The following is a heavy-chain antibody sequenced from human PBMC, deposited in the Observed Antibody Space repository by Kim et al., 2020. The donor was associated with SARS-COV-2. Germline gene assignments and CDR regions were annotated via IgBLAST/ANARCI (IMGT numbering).Heavy chain of an antibody. CDR2: INPNSGDT. Sequence: ASVKVSCKASGYTFTDFFMHWVRQAPGQGLEWMGWINPNSGDTNYAQKFQGSVTMTRDTSITTVYMEVSSLRSDDTAMYYCARARTGSDGEYLQYWGQG. CDR3: ARARTGSDGEYLQY. D-gene: IGHD3-10*01. J-gene: IGHJ1*01. V-gene: IGHV1-2*02. CDR1: GYTFTDFF.